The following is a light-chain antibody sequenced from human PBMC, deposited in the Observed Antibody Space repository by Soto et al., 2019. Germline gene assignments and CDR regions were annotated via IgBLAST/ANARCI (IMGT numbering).Light chain of an antibody. CDR3: QQRSNWLIT. J-gene: IGKJ5*01. V-gene: IGKV3-11*01. CDR1: QSVSSN. Sequence: EIVMTQSPATLSVSPGERATLSCRASQSVSSNLAWYQQRPGQAPRLLIYSASFRATGIPDRFSGSGSGTDFTLTISSLEPEDFAVYYCQQRSNWLITFGQGTRLEI. CDR2: SAS.